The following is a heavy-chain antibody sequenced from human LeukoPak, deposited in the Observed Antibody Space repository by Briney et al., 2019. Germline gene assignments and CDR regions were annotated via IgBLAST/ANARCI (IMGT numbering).Heavy chain of an antibody. D-gene: IGHD6-13*01. J-gene: IGHJ5*02. Sequence: SETLSLTCTVSGGSISSSSYYWGWIRQPPGKGLEWIGSIYYSGSTYYNPSLKSRVTISVDRSKNQFSLKLSSVTAADTAVYYCARDFTAAAGTGFDPWGQGTLVTVSS. CDR1: GGSISSSSYY. CDR3: ARDFTAAAGTGFDP. CDR2: IYYSGST. V-gene: IGHV4-39*07.